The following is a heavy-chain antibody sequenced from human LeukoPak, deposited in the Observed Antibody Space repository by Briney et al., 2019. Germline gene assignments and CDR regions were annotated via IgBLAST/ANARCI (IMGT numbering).Heavy chain of an antibody. CDR3: ARTSDDYGDYTYYFDY. V-gene: IGHV3-21*01. J-gene: IGHJ4*02. CDR2: ITSSSSYI. CDR1: GFTFSSYI. D-gene: IGHD4-17*01. Sequence: VGSLRLSCAPSGFTFSSYIMNWVRQAPGKGLEWVSSITSSSSYIYYADSVKGRFTISRDNAKTSLYLQMNSLRAEDTAVYYCARTSDDYGDYTYYFDYWGQGTLVTVSS.